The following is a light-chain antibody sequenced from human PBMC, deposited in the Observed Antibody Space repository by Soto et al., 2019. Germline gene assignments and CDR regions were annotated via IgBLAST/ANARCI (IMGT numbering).Light chain of an antibody. Sequence: DIVMTQSPDSLAVSLGERATINCKSSQSVLYTSNNKNYLAWYRQRPGQPPKLLLYWASTRASGVPGRFSGSGSGTDFTLTISSLQAEDVAVYYCQQYDTTPITFGQGTRLEIK. CDR3: QQYDTTPIT. CDR2: WAS. CDR1: QSVLYTSNNKNY. J-gene: IGKJ5*01. V-gene: IGKV4-1*01.